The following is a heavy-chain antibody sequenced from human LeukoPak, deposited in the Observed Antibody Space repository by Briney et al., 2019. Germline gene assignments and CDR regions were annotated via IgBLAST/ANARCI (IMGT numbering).Heavy chain of an antibody. J-gene: IGHJ5*02. Sequence: SETLSLTCAVYGGSFSGYYWSWIRQPPGKGLEWIGEINHSGSTNHNPSLKSRVTISVDTSKNQFSLKLSSVTAADTAVYYCARYYRWYRGWFDPWGQGTLVTVSS. CDR1: GGSFSGYY. V-gene: IGHV4-34*01. CDR2: INHSGST. D-gene: IGHD6-13*01. CDR3: ARYYRWYRGWFDP.